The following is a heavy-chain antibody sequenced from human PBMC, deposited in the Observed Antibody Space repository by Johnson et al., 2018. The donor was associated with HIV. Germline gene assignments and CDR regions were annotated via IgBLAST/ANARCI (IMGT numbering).Heavy chain of an antibody. CDR2: IYSGGST. Sequence: VQLVESGGGVVQPGRSLRLSCAASGFTVSSNYMSWVRQAPGKGLEWVSVIYSGGSTYYADSVKGRFTISRDNSKNTLYLQMNSLRAEDTAVYYCARGLLWFRDLLGAVDIWGQGTMVTVSS. V-gene: IGHV3-66*01. J-gene: IGHJ3*02. CDR3: ARGLLWFRDLLGAVDI. CDR1: GFTVSSNY. D-gene: IGHD3-10*01.